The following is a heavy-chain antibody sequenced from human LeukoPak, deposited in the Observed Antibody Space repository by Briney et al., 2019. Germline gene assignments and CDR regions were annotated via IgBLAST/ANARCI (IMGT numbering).Heavy chain of an antibody. CDR3: AGRSRILGAFDP. CDR2: INHSGST. J-gene: IGHJ5*02. V-gene: IGHV4-34*01. Sequence: SETLSLTCAVYGGSFSGYYWSWIRQPPGKGLEWIGEINHSGSTNYYPSLKSRVTISVDTSKNQFSLELSSVTAADTAVYYCAGRSRILGAFDPWGQGTLVTVSS. CDR1: GGSFSGYY. D-gene: IGHD3-16*01.